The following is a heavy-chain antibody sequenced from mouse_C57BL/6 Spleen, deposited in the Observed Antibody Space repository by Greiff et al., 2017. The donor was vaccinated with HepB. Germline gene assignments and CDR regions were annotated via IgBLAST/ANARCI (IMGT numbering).Heavy chain of an antibody. V-gene: IGHV1-42*01. J-gene: IGHJ4*01. CDR3: ARSSRAYAMDY. D-gene: IGHD3-1*01. CDR1: GYSFTGYY. Sequence: EVQLQQSGPELVKPGASVKISCKASGYSFTGYYMNWVKQSPEKSLEWIGEINPSTGGTTYNQKFKAKATLTVDKSSSTAYMQLKSLTSEDSAVYYCARSSRAYAMDYWGQGTSVTVSS. CDR2: INPSTGGT.